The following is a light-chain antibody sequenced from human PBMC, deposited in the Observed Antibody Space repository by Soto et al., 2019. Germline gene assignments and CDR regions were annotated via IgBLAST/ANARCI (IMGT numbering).Light chain of an antibody. J-gene: IGKJ5*01. CDR2: TAS. CDR3: QQSYSTPPT. V-gene: IGKV1-12*01. CDR1: QGVSTW. Sequence: DIQMTQSPSSVSASVVDRVTITCRASQGVSTWLAWYQQKPGKAPNLLIYTASSLQSGVPSRFSGSGSGTDFTLTINGLQPEDFATYYCQQSYSTPPTFGQGTRLEIK.